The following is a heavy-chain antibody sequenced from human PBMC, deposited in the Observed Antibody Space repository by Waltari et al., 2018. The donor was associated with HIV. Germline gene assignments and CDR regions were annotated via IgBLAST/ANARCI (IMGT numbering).Heavy chain of an antibody. D-gene: IGHD4-17*01. CDR2: IYHSGTT. Sequence: QVQLHESGPGLVKPSETLSLTCGVSGYSIRSGYLWGWIRQAPGKGLEWIGHIYHSGTTHYNPSLQSRVTLSVVTSKNQFSLRLNSVTAADTAVYFCARGADRGDDRRDYYGMDVWGQGTTVTVSS. V-gene: IGHV4-38-2*01. CDR3: ARGADRGDDRRDYYGMDV. J-gene: IGHJ6*02. CDR1: GYSIRSGYL.